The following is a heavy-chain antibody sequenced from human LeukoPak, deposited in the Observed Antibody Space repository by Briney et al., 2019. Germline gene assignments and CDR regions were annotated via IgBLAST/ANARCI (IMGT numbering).Heavy chain of an antibody. V-gene: IGHV4-38-2*02. CDR1: GYSISSGYY. Sequence: SETLSLTCTVSGYSISSGYYWSWIRQPPGQGLEWIGEINHSGSTNYNPSLKSRVTISVDTSKNQFSLKLSSVTAADTAVYYCARDKGGSYETFFDYWGQGTLVTVSS. D-gene: IGHD1-26*01. CDR3: ARDKGGSYETFFDY. CDR2: INHSGST. J-gene: IGHJ4*02.